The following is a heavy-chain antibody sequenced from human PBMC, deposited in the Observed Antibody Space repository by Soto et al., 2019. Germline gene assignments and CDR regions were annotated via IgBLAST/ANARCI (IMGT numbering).Heavy chain of an antibody. V-gene: IGHV3-30-3*01. J-gene: IGHJ6*02. CDR3: ARINTAGDYYYYYGMDV. CDR1: GFTFSSYA. Sequence: QVQLVESGGGVVQPGRSLRLSCAASGFTFSSYAMHWVRQAPGKGLEWVAVISYDGSNKYYADSVKGRFTISRDNSKNTLYLKMNSLRAEDTAVYYCARINTAGDYYYYYGMDVWGQGTTVTVSS. D-gene: IGHD5-18*01. CDR2: ISYDGSNK.